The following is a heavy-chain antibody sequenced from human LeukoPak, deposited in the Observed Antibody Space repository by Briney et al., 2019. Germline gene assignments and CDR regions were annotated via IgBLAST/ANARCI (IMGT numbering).Heavy chain of an antibody. CDR2: ISGSGSPM. V-gene: IGHV3-48*03. CDR3: ARGDTSLQRNDALDI. D-gene: IGHD2-15*01. J-gene: IGHJ3*02. Sequence: GGSLRLSCAASGFIFNNYEMNWVRQAPGKGLEWVSSISGSGSPMYYADSVKGRFIISRDNAKDSVSLQMNSLRAEDTAVYFCARGDTSLQRNDALDIWGQGTMVSVSS. CDR1: GFIFNNYE.